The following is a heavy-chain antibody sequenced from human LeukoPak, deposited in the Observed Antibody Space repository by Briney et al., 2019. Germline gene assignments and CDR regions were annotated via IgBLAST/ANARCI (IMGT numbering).Heavy chain of an antibody. CDR3: AKHEGGSMNV. CDR1: GFTFSSYA. J-gene: IGHJ6*02. D-gene: IGHD3-16*01. CDR2: ISGGGGTT. V-gene: IGHV3-23*01. Sequence: GGSLRLSCAASGFTFSSYAMNWVRRAPGKGLEWVSAISGGGGTTYYADSVKGRFTISRDNSKNTLNLQMNSLRAEDTAVYYCAKHEGGSMNVWGQGTTVTVSS.